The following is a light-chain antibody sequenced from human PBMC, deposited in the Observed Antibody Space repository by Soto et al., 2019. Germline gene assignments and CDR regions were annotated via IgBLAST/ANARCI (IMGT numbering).Light chain of an antibody. Sequence: DIQMTQSPSSLSASVGDRVTITCQASQDITNYLNWYQQKPGKAPRLLLYDASSLETGVPSRFSGSGSATDFTCTISSLQPEDIATYYCQHYDHHPITFGQGTRLEMK. V-gene: IGKV1-33*01. CDR2: DAS. CDR3: QHYDHHPIT. CDR1: QDITNY. J-gene: IGKJ5*01.